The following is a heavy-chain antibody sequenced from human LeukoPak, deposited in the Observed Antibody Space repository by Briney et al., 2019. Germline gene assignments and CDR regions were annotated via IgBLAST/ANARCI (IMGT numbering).Heavy chain of an antibody. CDR1: GYTFTSYA. V-gene: IGHV7-4-1*02. CDR2: INTNTGNP. Sequence: GASVNVSCKASGYTFTSYAMNWVRQAPGQGLGWMGWINTNTGNPTYAQGFTGRFVFSLDTSVSTAYLQISSLKAEDTAVYYCARVVVAATPLDYYYGMDVWGQGTTVTVSS. J-gene: IGHJ6*02. CDR3: ARVVVAATPLDYYYGMDV. D-gene: IGHD2-15*01.